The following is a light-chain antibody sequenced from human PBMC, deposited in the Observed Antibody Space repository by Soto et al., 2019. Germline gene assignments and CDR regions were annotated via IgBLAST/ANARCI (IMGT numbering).Light chain of an antibody. CDR1: SSDFGGYNY. CDR3: CSYAGSYTHYV. J-gene: IGLJ1*01. Sequence: QSVLTQPRSVSGSPGQSVTISCTGTSSDFGGYNYVSWYQHHPGKAPKLMIYDVNKRPSGVPDRFSGSKSGNTASLTISGLQAEDEADYYCCSYAGSYTHYVFGTGTKVTVL. CDR2: DVN. V-gene: IGLV2-11*01.